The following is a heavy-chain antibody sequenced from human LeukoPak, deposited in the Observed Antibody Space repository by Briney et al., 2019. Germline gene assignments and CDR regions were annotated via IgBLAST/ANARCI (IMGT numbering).Heavy chain of an antibody. V-gene: IGHV1-69*13. CDR2: IIPVFGTA. CDR1: GGTFSRYT. Sequence: GASVKVSCKASGGTFSRYTINWVRQAPGQGLEWMGGIIPVFGTANYVQKFQGRVTITADESTSTAYMELSSLRSEDTAVYYCARDRADCSTTSCSDYYYYMDVWGKGTTVTVSS. J-gene: IGHJ6*03. D-gene: IGHD2-2*01. CDR3: ARDRADCSTTSCSDYYYYMDV.